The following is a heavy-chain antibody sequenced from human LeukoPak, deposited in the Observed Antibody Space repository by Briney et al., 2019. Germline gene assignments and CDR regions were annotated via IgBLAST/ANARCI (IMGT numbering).Heavy chain of an antibody. Sequence: GGSLRLSCAASGFTVSSNYMSWVRQAPGKGLEWVSVIYSGGSTYYADSVKGRFTISRDNSKNTLYLQMNSLRAEDTAVYYCARDLGPTVNLDYWGQGTLVTVSS. J-gene: IGHJ4*02. V-gene: IGHV3-66*01. CDR1: GFTVSSNY. CDR3: ARDLGPTVNLDY. CDR2: IYSGGST. D-gene: IGHD4-17*01.